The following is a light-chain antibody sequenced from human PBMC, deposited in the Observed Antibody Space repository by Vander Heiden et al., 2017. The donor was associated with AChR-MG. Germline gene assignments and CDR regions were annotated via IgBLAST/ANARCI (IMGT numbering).Light chain of an antibody. CDR2: WAS. V-gene: IGKV4-1*01. CDR1: QSVLYSSNNKNY. J-gene: IGKJ4*01. CDR3: QQDESSSPLT. Sequence: DIVMTQSPDSLAVSLGERATINCKSSQSVLYSSNNKNYLAWYQQKPGQPPKLLIYWASTRESGVPDRFSGSGYGTDFTLTISSRQAEDVAVYYCQQDESSSPLTFGGRTKVEIK.